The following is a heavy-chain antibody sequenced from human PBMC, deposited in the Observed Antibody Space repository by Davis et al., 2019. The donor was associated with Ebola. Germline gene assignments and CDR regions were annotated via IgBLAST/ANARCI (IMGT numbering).Heavy chain of an antibody. D-gene: IGHD6-13*01. V-gene: IGHV3-11*04. CDR3: TSSSWMGY. CDR2: ISSSGSTI. Sequence: GESLKISCAASGFTFSDYYMSWIRQAPGKGLEWVSYISSSGSTIYYADSVKGRFTISRDNSKNTLYLQMNSLRAEDTAVYYCTSSSWMGYWGQGTLVTVSS. CDR1: GFTFSDYY. J-gene: IGHJ4*02.